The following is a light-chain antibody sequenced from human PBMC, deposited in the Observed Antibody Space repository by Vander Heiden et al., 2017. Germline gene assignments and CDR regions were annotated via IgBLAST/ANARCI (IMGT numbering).Light chain of an antibody. CDR2: DDQ. Sequence: SYVLTQPSSLSVAPGPTATISCGGNNIVDKKVHWYQHNPGPAPVVLVYDDQDRPSGIPDRFSGSNSGNTAILTIARVQTGDEADYYCEAWDSSFDDVVFGGGTKLTVL. CDR1: NIVDKK. V-gene: IGLV3-21*02. J-gene: IGLJ2*01. CDR3: EAWDSSFDDVV.